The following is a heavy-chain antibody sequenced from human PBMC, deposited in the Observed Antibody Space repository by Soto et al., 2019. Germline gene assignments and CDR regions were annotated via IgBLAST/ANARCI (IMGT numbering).Heavy chain of an antibody. V-gene: IGHV1-46*03. J-gene: IGHJ4*02. Sequence: QVQLVQSGAEVKKPGASVKVSCKASGYTFTSYYMHWVRQAPGQGLEWMGIIKPSGGSTSYAKKCQSRVTMTRDTSTSTVYMELSSLSSEDTAVYYCARDRHSNSYYFDYWGQGTLVTVSS. CDR3: ARDRHSNSYYFDY. CDR2: IKPSGGST. D-gene: IGHD4-4*01. CDR1: GYTFTSYY.